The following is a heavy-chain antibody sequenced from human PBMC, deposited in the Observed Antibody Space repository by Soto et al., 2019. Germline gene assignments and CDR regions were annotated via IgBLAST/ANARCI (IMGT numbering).Heavy chain of an antibody. Sequence: PGGSLRLSCAASGFTFSSSAMHWVRQAPGKGLEWVAVISYDGSNKYYADSVKGRFTISRDNSKNTLYLQMNSLRAEDTAVFYCAGDMGSDGYNSYYYYYGMDVWGQGTTVTVSS. CDR2: ISYDGSNK. V-gene: IGHV3-30-3*01. J-gene: IGHJ6*02. CDR3: AGDMGSDGYNSYYYYYGMDV. D-gene: IGHD5-12*01. CDR1: GFTFSSSA.